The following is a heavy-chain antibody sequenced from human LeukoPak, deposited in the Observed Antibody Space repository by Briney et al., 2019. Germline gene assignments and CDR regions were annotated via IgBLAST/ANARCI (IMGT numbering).Heavy chain of an antibody. D-gene: IGHD4-17*01. V-gene: IGHV1-2*02. J-gene: IGHJ5*02. CDR3: ARGDYGDYVVWFDP. CDR2: INPNSGGT. Sequence: ASVKVSCKASGYTFTGYYMHWVRQAXGXXXXXXXWINPNSGGTNYAQKFQGRVTMTRDTSISTAYMELSRLRSDDTAVYYCARGDYGDYVVWFDPWGQGTLVTVSS. CDR1: GYTFTGYY.